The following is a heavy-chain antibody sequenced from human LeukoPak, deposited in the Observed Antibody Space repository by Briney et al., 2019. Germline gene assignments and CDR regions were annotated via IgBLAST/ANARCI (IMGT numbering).Heavy chain of an antibody. CDR1: GGSISSSNW. D-gene: IGHD6-19*01. CDR2: IYHSGST. Sequence: SETLSLTCVVSGGSISSSNWWSWVRQPPEKGLEWIGEIYHSGSTNYNPSLKSRVTISVDKSKNQFSLKLSSVTAADTAVYYCARNDVGWYYFDYWAQGTLVTVSS. V-gene: IGHV4-4*02. J-gene: IGHJ4*02. CDR3: ARNDVGWYYFDY.